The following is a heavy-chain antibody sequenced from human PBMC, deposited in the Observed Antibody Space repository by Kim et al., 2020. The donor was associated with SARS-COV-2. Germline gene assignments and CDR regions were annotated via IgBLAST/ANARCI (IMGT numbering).Heavy chain of an antibody. Sequence: SETLSLTCTVSGGSVSSGSYFWSWIRQPPGKGLEWIGYIYYSGNTNYNPSLKSRVTMSVDTSKNQFSLKLRSVTAADTAVYYCARAPNDFWSGYPYYFDYWGQETLVPVST. CDR3: ARAPNDFWSGYPYYFDY. CDR1: GGSVSSGSYF. D-gene: IGHD3-3*01. J-gene: IGHJ4*02. CDR2: IYYSGNT. V-gene: IGHV4-61*01.